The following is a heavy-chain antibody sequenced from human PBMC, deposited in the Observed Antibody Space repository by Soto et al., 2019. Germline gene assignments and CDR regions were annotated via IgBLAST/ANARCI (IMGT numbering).Heavy chain of an antibody. V-gene: IGHV3-21*01. CDR1: GFTFSSYS. Sequence: EVQLVESGGGLVKPGGSLRLSCAASGFTFSSYSMNWVRQAPGKGLEWVSSISSSSSYIYYADSVKGRFTISRDNAKNSRYLQMNSMRAEDTAVYYCASLGTVTAYYYYVIDVWGQGTTVTGSS. CDR3: ASLGTVTAYYYYVIDV. J-gene: IGHJ6*02. CDR2: ISSSSSYI. D-gene: IGHD4-17*01.